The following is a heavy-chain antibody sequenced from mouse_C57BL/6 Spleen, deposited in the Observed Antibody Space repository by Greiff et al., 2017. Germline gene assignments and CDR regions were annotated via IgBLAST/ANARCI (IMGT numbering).Heavy chain of an antibody. D-gene: IGHD3-2*02. CDR2: IDPSDSYT. J-gene: IGHJ2*01. CDR1: GYTFTSYW. Sequence: QVQLQQPGAELVMPGASVKLSCKASGYTFTSYWMHWVKQRPGQGLEWIGEIDPSDSYTNYNQKFKGKSTLTVDKSSSTAYMQLSSLTSEDSAVYYCAKGDSSGYVYFDYWGQGTTLTGSS. V-gene: IGHV1-69*01. CDR3: AKGDSSGYVYFDY.